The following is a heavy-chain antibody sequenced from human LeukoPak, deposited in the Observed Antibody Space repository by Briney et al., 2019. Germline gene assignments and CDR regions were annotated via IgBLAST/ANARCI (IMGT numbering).Heavy chain of an antibody. CDR2: ISSSSSYI. J-gene: IGHJ6*03. D-gene: IGHD3-22*01. CDR1: GFTFSSYS. Sequence: GGSLRLSCAASGFTFSSYSMNWVRQAPGKGLEWVSSISSSSSYIYYADSVKGRFTISRDNAKNSLYLQMNSLRAEDTAVYYCARDRADYYDSSGYGYYYMDVWGKGTTVTVSS. V-gene: IGHV3-21*01. CDR3: ARDRADYYDSSGYGYYYMDV.